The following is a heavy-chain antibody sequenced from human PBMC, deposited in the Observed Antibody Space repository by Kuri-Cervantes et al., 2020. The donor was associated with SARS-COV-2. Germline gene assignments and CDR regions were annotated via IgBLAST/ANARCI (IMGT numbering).Heavy chain of an antibody. CDR2: IKSKTDGGTV. CDR3: TTDPRRMFGWFDS. D-gene: IGHD3-3*01. Sequence: ETLSLTCAVYGGSFSGYYWSWIRQPPGKGLEWVGRIKSKTDGGTVEYAAPVKGRFTISRDDSRNTVYLQMNSLKTEDTALYYCTTDPRRMFGWFDSWGQGTLVTVSS. V-gene: IGHV3-15*01. CDR1: GGSFSGYY. J-gene: IGHJ5*01.